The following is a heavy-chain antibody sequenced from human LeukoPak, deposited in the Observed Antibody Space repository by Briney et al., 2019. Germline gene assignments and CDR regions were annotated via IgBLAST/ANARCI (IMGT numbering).Heavy chain of an antibody. CDR2: ISGSGIVT. CDR1: GFTFAKFA. Sequence: SGGSLRLSCAISGFTFAKFAMSWVRQAPGKGLEWVSTISGSGIVTYYADSVKGRFTISRDNSKNTLYLQMNSLRAEDTAVYYCANENRYKFDYWGQGTLVTVSS. V-gene: IGHV3-23*01. D-gene: IGHD5-18*01. J-gene: IGHJ4*02. CDR3: ANENRYKFDY.